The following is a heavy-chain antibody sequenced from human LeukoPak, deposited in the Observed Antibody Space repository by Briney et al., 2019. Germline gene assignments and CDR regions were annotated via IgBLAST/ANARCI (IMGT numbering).Heavy chain of an antibody. CDR2: ISSSSSTI. Sequence: PGGPLRLSCAASGFTFSSYSMTWVRQAPGKGLEWVSYISSSSSTIYYADSVKGRFTISRDNAKNSLYLQMNSLRAEDTAVYYCARVDGDIVVVPAAIDYWGQGTLVTVSS. CDR1: GFTFSSYS. J-gene: IGHJ4*02. V-gene: IGHV3-48*04. CDR3: ARVDGDIVVVPAAIDY. D-gene: IGHD2-2*01.